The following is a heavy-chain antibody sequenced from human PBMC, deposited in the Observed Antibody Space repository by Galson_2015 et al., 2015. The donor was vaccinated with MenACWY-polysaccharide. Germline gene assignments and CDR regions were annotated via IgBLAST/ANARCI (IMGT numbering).Heavy chain of an antibody. V-gene: IGHV3-74*01. CDR3: ARGYSGYD. CDR1: GFTFSTYW. D-gene: IGHD5-12*01. J-gene: IGHJ4*02. CDR2: IKSDGSST. Sequence: SLRLSCAASGFTFSTYWMHWVRQAPGKGLVWVSRIKSDGSSTSYADSVKGRFTISRDNAKNTLYLQMNSLRAEDTAVYSCARGYSGYDWGQGTLVTVSS.